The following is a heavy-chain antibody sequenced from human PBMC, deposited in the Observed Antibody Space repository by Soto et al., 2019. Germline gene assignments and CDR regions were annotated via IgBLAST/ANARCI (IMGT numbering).Heavy chain of an antibody. V-gene: IGHV3-7*03. CDR2: IKQDGSEK. D-gene: IGHD6-13*01. CDR1: GFTFSSYW. J-gene: IGHJ4*02. CDR3: ARYTYSSSWFDY. Sequence: EVQLVESGGDVVQPGGSLRLSCVAAGFTFSSYWMSWVRQAPGKGLELVANIKQDGSEKYYVGYVKGRFTISRDNAKNSLYLQMNSLRADDTYVYYCARYTYSSSWFDYWGQGTLVTVSS.